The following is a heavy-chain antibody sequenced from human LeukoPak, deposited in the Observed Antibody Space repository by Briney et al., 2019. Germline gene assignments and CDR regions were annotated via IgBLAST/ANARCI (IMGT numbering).Heavy chain of an antibody. Sequence: GGSLRLSCAASGFTFSSCSMNWVRQAPGKGLEWVSSISSSSSYIYYADSVKGRFTISRDNAKNSLYLQMNSLRAEDAAVYYCARKLINWGSSVREGFYIWGQGTMVTVSS. J-gene: IGHJ3*02. CDR2: ISSSSSYI. CDR1: GFTFSSCS. CDR3: ARKLINWGSSVREGFYI. V-gene: IGHV3-21*01. D-gene: IGHD7-27*01.